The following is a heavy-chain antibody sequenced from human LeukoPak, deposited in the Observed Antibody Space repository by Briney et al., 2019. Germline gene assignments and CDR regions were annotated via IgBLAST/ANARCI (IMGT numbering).Heavy chain of an antibody. D-gene: IGHD2-15*01. V-gene: IGHV3-30*19. J-gene: IGHJ6*02. Sequence: GGSLRLSCAASGFTFSSYGMHWVRQAPGKGLEWVAVISYDGSNKYYADSAKGRFTISRDNSKNTLYLQMNSLRAEDTAVYYCASQDRLIVVVVGATVSSDCGMDVWGQGTTVTVSS. CDR1: GFTFSSYG. CDR3: ASQDRLIVVVVGATVSSDCGMDV. CDR2: ISYDGSNK.